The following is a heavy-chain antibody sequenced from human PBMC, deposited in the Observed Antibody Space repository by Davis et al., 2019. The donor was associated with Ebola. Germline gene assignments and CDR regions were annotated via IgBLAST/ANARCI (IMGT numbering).Heavy chain of an antibody. CDR3: ARDPLVGPTDY. D-gene: IGHD1-26*01. Sequence: ASVKVSCKTSGYTFTNYGITWVRQAPGQGLEWMGWINPHNGNTNYAQNVQGRVTTTTDTSTSTAYMELTSLRSDDTAVYYCARDPLVGPTDYWGQGTLVTVSS. CDR2: INPHNGNT. J-gene: IGHJ4*02. V-gene: IGHV1-18*04. CDR1: GYTFTNYG.